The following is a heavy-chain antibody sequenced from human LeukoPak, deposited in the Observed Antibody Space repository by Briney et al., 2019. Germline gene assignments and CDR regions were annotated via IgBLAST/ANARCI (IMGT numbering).Heavy chain of an antibody. Sequence: SETLSLTCAVYGGSFSGYYWSRIRQPPGKGLEWIGEINHSGSTNYNPSLKSRVTISVDTSKNQFSLKLSSVTAADTAVYYCARHVGATGYSSAWYQTKNWFDPWGQGTLVTVSS. D-gene: IGHD6-19*01. V-gene: IGHV4-34*01. J-gene: IGHJ5*02. CDR1: GGSFSGYY. CDR3: ARHVGATGYSSAWYQTKNWFDP. CDR2: INHSGST.